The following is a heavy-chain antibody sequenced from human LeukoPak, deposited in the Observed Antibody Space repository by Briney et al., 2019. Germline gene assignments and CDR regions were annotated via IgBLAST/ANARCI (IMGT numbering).Heavy chain of an antibody. CDR1: GYTFTGYY. Sequence: KPGASVKVSCKASGYTFTGYYMHWVRQAPGQGLEWMGGIIPIFGTANYAQKFQGRVTITADESTSTAYMELSSLRSEDTAVYYCARVVPAAIRDYYYYMDVWGKGTTVTVSS. V-gene: IGHV1-69*13. D-gene: IGHD2-2*02. J-gene: IGHJ6*03. CDR3: ARVVPAAIRDYYYYMDV. CDR2: IIPIFGTA.